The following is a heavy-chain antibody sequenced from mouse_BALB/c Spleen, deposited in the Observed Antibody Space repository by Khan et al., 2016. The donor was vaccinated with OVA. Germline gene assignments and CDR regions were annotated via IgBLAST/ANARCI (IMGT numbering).Heavy chain of an antibody. V-gene: IGHV2-6-7*01. D-gene: IGHD2-10*01. Sequence: QVQLKESGPGLVAPSQSLSITCTVSGFSLTGYGVNWVRQPPGKGLEWLGMIWGDGSTDYNSALKSRLSISKDNSKSPVFLKMNSLQTDDPARYYCARAYYGNYREAMDYWGQGTSVTVSS. CDR3: ARAYYGNYREAMDY. CDR2: IWGDGST. CDR1: GFSLTGYG. J-gene: IGHJ4*01.